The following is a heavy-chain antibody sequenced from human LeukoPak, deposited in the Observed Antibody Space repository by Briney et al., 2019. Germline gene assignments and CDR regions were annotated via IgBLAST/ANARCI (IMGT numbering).Heavy chain of an antibody. CDR3: ARAKPPYCSGGSCYGNYYYYYYMDV. D-gene: IGHD2-15*01. CDR2: IYTSGST. Sequence: SETLSLTCTVSGGSISSYYWSWIRQPAGKGLEWIGRIYTSGSTNYNPSLKSRVTMSVDTSKNQFSLKLSSVTAADTAVYYCARAKPPYCSGGSCYGNYYYYYYMDVWGKGTTVTISS. J-gene: IGHJ6*03. CDR1: GGSISSYY. V-gene: IGHV4-4*07.